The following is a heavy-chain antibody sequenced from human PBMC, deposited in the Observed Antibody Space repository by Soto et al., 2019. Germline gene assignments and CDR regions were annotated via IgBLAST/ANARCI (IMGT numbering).Heavy chain of an antibody. Sequence: GGSLRLSCAASGFTFSTYTMSWVRQAPGEGLEWVSGISKSGETFYADSVKGRFTISRDNSNNMLYLQMNSLRAEDTAVYYCAKDTPYDYIWGSYRSPDAFDIWGQGTMVTVSS. CDR3: AKDTPYDYIWGSYRSPDAFDI. D-gene: IGHD3-16*02. CDR2: ISKSGET. CDR1: GFTFSTYT. J-gene: IGHJ3*02. V-gene: IGHV3-23*01.